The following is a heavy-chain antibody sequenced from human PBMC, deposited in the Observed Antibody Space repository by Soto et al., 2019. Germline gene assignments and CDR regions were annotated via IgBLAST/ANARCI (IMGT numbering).Heavy chain of an antibody. J-gene: IGHJ4*02. Sequence: ASGGTWSNDRINWVRQDPGKGLEWVARIKSKTDGGTTDYAASVKGRFAISRDDSKNILYLQMNSLKIEDTAVYYCTTDSYNTITVDGIDYRGKGTAVPLYS. D-gene: IGHD3-22*01. V-gene: IGHV3-15*07. CDR1: GGTWSNDR. CDR3: TTDSYNTITVDGIDY. CDR2: IKSKTDGGTT.